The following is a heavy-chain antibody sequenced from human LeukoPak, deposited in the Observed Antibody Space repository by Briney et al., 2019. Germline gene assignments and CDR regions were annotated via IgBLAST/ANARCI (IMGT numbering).Heavy chain of an antibody. CDR3: ATDSAGLRIFDY. D-gene: IGHD2-15*01. V-gene: IGHV4-38-2*02. J-gene: IGHJ4*02. CDR1: GYSISSGYY. Sequence: SETLFLTCTVSGYSISSGYYWGWIRQPPGKGLEWIGSIYHSGSTYYNPSLKSRVTISVDTSKNQFSLKLSSVTAADTAVYYCATDSAGLRIFDYWGQGTLVTVSS. CDR2: IYHSGST.